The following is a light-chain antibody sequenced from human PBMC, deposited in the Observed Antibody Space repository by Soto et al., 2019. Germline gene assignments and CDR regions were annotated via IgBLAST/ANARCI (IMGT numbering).Light chain of an antibody. CDR3: QQSYNSPQT. Sequence: DIQMTQSPSTLSASVGDSVTITCRASQSIGRSLNWYQLKPGRHARLLIYAASSFQSGVPSRFSGSGSGTDFTLTISSPQPEDFATYSCQQSYNSPQTFGRGTKVDIK. J-gene: IGKJ1*01. V-gene: IGKV1-39*01. CDR1: QSIGRS. CDR2: AAS.